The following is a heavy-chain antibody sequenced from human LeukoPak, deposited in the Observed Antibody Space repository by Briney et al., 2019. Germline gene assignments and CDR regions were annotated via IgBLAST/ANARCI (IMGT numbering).Heavy chain of an antibody. V-gene: IGHV4-34*01. CDR3: ARGRIVATHFDY. D-gene: IGHD5-12*01. Sequence: SETLSLTCAVYGGSFSGYYWSWIRQPPGKGLEWIGEINHSGSTNYNPSLKSRVTISVDTSKNQFSLKLSSVTAADMAVYYCARGRIVATHFDYWGQGTLVTVSS. J-gene: IGHJ4*02. CDR2: INHSGST. CDR1: GGSFSGYY.